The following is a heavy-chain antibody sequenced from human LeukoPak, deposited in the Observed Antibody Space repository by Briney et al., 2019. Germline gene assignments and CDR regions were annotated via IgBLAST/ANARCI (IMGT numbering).Heavy chain of an antibody. D-gene: IGHD2-15*01. V-gene: IGHV6-1*01. CDR3: ARDPGYYYAMDV. CDR1: GDSVSSNTAA. CDR2: TYYRSKWYH. Sequence: SQTLSLTCAISGDSVSSNTAAWNWVRQSPSRGLEWLGRTYYRSKWYHDYATSVSSRMAISPDTSKNLFSLQLNSVTPEDTAVYYCARDPGYYYAMDVWGQGTTVTVSS. J-gene: IGHJ6*02.